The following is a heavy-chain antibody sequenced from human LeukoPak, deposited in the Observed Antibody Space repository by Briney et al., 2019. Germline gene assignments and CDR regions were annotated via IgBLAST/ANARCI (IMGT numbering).Heavy chain of an antibody. CDR3: ARAGSSWDAFDI. V-gene: IGHV4-34*01. D-gene: IGHD6-13*01. Sequence: SETLSLTCAVYGGSFSGYYWSWIRQPPGKGLEWIGEINHSGSTNYNPSLKSRVTISVDTSKNQFSLKLSSVTAADTAVYYCARAGSSWDAFDIWGQGTMVAVSS. CDR1: GGSFSGYY. J-gene: IGHJ3*02. CDR2: INHSGST.